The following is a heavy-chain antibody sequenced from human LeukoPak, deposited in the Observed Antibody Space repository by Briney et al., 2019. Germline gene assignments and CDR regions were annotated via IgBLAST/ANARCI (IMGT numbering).Heavy chain of an antibody. D-gene: IGHD2-15*01. CDR1: GFTFSSYA. J-gene: IGHJ3*02. CDR3: AKDEVGSSREPNDAFDI. Sequence: GGSLRLSCAASGFTFSSYAMSWVRQAPGKGLEWVSAISGSGGSTYYADSVKGRFTISRDNSKNTLYPQMNSLRAEDTAVYYCAKDEVGSSREPNDAFDIWGQGTMVTVPS. V-gene: IGHV3-23*01. CDR2: ISGSGGST.